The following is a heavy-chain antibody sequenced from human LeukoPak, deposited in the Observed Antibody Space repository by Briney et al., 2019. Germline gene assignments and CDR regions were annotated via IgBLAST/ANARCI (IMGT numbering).Heavy chain of an antibody. J-gene: IGHJ4*02. CDR2: INPSGGST. D-gene: IGHD3-22*01. V-gene: IGHV1-46*01. CDR1: GYTFTSYY. CDR3: ARGSYDSSGYDAGLGY. Sequence: ASVKVSCKGSGYTFTSYYMHLVRQAPGQGLDWMGIINPSGGSTSYSQKVQVRVTMTSDMCTSTVYMELRRLRSEDTAVYWCARGSYDSSGYDAGLGYWGQGTLVTVSS.